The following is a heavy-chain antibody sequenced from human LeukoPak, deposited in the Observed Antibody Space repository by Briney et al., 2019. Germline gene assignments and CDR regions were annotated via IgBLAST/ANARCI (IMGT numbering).Heavy chain of an antibody. V-gene: IGHV1-18*01. CDR1: GYTFTSYG. J-gene: IGHJ4*02. CDR3: AREGSYSSSSRGIADY. CDR2: ISAYNGNT. Sequence: GASVKVSCKASGYTFTSYGISWVRQAPGQGLEWVGWISAYNGNTNYAQKLQGRDTMTTDTSTSTAYMELRSLRSDDTAVYYFAREGSYSSSSRGIADYWGQGTLVTVSS. D-gene: IGHD6-6*01.